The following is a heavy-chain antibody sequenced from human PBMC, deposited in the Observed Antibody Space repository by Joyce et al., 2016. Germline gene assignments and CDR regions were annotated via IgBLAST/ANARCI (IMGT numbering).Heavy chain of an antibody. V-gene: IGHV4-59*01. CDR2: ITNSGST. CDR1: GGSISSYS. Sequence: QVQLQESGPGLVRPSETLSLTCDVSGGSISSYSWSWIRKPPGRGLQWVGYITNSGSTNYNPSLKSRVTISLDTPRRQFSLRLTSVTAADTAVYFCARLGRWWAHDYWGQGTLVSVSS. CDR3: ARLGRWWAHDY. J-gene: IGHJ4*02. D-gene: IGHD2-15*01.